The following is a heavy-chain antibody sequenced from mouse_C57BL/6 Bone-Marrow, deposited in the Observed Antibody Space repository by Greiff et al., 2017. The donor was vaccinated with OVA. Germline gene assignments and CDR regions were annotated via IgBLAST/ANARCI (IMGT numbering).Heavy chain of an antibody. V-gene: IGHV1-54*01. Sequence: QVQLQQSGAELVRPGTSVKVSCKASGYAFTNYLIEWVKQRPGQGLEWIGVINPGSGGTNYNEKFKGKATLTADKSSSTAYMQLSSLTSEDSAVYFCARSRSNFLYWYFDVWGTGTTVTVSS. J-gene: IGHJ1*03. CDR1: GYAFTNYL. D-gene: IGHD2-5*01. CDR2: INPGSGGT. CDR3: ARSRSNFLYWYFDV.